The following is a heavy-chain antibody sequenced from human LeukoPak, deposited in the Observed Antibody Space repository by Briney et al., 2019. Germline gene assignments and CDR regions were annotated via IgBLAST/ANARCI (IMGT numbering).Heavy chain of an antibody. V-gene: IGHV4-38-2*02. CDR3: ARAHRGYVTSYNRYYYYMDV. CDR1: GGSISGYY. Sequence: SETLSLTCTVSGGSISGYYWSWIRQPPGKGLEWIGSIYHSGITYYNPSLKSRVTISVDTSKNQFSLNLSSVTAADTAVYYCARAHRGYVTSYNRYYYYMDVWGKGATVTVSS. CDR2: IYHSGIT. J-gene: IGHJ6*03. D-gene: IGHD3-10*02.